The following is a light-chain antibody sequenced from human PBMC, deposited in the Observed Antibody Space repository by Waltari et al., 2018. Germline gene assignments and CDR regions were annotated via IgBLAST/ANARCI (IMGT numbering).Light chain of an antibody. CDR1: QGISNS. J-gene: IGKJ4*01. V-gene: IGKV1-NL1*01. CDR2: AAS. Sequence: DIQMTQSPSSLSASVGDRVTITCRASQGISNSLAWYQQKPGKAPKLLLYAASRLESGVPSRFSGSGSGTDYTLTSSSLQPEDFATYYCQQYDSTPSFGGGTKVEIK. CDR3: QQYDSTPS.